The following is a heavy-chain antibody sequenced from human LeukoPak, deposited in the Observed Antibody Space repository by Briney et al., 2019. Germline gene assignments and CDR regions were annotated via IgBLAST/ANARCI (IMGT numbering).Heavy chain of an antibody. D-gene: IGHD2-2*01. CDR2: IKEDGSEK. CDR1: GFTFSTFW. V-gene: IGHV3-7*05. J-gene: IGHJ4*02. Sequence: PGESMRLSCAASGFTFSTFWMTWVRQAPGKGLEWVANIKEDGSEKYYVDSLKGRFTISRDNAKNSLYLQMNSLRAEDTAVYYCARMKGCSSTTCYFAIYWGQGTLVTVST. CDR3: ARMKGCSSTTCYFAIY.